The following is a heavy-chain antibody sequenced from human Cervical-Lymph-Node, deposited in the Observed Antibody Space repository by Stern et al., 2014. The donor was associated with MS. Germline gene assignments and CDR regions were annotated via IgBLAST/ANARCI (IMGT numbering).Heavy chain of an antibody. D-gene: IGHD1-26*01. Sequence: VQLVESGPEVKKPGTSVKVSCKASGFTFTSSAVQWVRQARGQRLGWIGWIVVGSGKTNYAQKFQERFTITRDMSTITAYMELSSLRSEDTAVYCCAAGEWELLRDYYDMDVWGQGTTVTVSS. CDR1: GFTFTSSA. CDR3: AAGEWELLRDYYDMDV. J-gene: IGHJ6*02. V-gene: IGHV1-58*01. CDR2: IVVGSGKT.